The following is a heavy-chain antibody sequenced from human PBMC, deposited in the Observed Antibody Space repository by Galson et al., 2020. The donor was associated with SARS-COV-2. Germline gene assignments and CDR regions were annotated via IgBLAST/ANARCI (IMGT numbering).Heavy chain of an antibody. V-gene: IGHV3-66*02. CDR2: IFRGGNT. CDR3: ASHTAPYYYYYYMDV. D-gene: IGHD5-18*01. J-gene: IGHJ6*03. CDR1: GFTVTSNY. Sequence: GGSLRLSCAASGFTVTSNYITWVRQAPGKGLEWVSVIFRGGNTYYADSVKGRFTISRDSSKNTLYLQMNSLRADDTAVYYCASHTAPYYYYYYMDVGGKGTTVTISS.